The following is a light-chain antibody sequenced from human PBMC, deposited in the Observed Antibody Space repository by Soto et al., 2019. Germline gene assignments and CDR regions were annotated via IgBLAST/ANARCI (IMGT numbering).Light chain of an antibody. J-gene: IGKJ1*01. V-gene: IGKV3D-15*01. CDR2: DAS. CDR3: QQYNNWPPMT. Sequence: EIVRTQSPATLSVSPGERATLACRSSQSVSSNLAWYQQKPGQAPRLLIYDASNRATGIPARFSGSGSGTDFTLTISSLEPEDFAVYYCQQYNNWPPMTFGQGTKVDI. CDR1: QSVSSN.